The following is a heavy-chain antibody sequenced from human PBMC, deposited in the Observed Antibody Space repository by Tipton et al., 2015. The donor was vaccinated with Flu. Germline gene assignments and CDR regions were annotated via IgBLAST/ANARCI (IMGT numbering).Heavy chain of an antibody. J-gene: IGHJ5*02. CDR3: ARVGGDYRDTSGFIPWFDL. CDR2: IFTSGRT. CDR1: GGSISSGSYY. D-gene: IGHD3-22*01. V-gene: IGHV4-61*02. Sequence: LRLSCTVSGGSISSGSYYWNWIRQPAGKGLEWIGRIFTSGRTNYNPSLKSRVTISVDTSKNQFSLRLSSVTAADTAVYYCARVGGDYRDTSGFIPWFDLWGQGTLVTVSS.